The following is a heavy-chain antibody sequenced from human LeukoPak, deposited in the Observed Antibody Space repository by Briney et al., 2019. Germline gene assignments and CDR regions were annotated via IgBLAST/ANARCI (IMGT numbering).Heavy chain of an antibody. CDR3: AKGNDGSGSYYAPFDY. CDR2: ISGSGGST. CDR1: GFTFSSYA. J-gene: IGHJ4*02. V-gene: IGHV3-23*01. D-gene: IGHD3-10*01. Sequence: PGGSLRLSCAASGFTFSSYAMSWVRQAPGEGLEWVSAISGSGGSTYYADSVKGRFTISRDNSKNTLYLQMNSLRAEDTAVYYCAKGNDGSGSYYAPFDYWGQGTLVTVSS.